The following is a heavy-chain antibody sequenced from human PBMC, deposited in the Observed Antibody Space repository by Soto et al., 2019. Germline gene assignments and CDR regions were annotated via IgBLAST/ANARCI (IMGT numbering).Heavy chain of an antibody. V-gene: IGHV3-21*01. CDR2: ISSSSSYI. CDR1: GFTFSSYS. Sequence: EVQLVESGGGLVKPGGSLRLSCAASGFTFSSYSMNWVRQAPGKGLEWVSSISSSSSYIYYADSVKGRFTISRDNAKNSLYLQMNSLRGEDTAVYYCARDQTGELESLFSTHTHPQYNWFDPWGQGTLVTGSS. D-gene: IGHD3-3*01. CDR3: ARDQTGELESLFSTHTHPQYNWFDP. J-gene: IGHJ5*02.